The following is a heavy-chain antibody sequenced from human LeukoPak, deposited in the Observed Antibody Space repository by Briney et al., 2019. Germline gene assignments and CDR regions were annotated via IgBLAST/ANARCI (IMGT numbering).Heavy chain of an antibody. V-gene: IGHV1-2*02. CDR3: ARSRNPGLWFDP. CDR2: INPNSGGT. Sequence: GASVKVSCKASGYTFTGYYMHWVRQAPGQGLEWMGWINPNSGGTNYAQKFQGRVTMTRDTSISTAYMELSRLRSEDMAVYYCARSRNPGLWFDPWGQGTLVTVSS. D-gene: IGHD1-14*01. J-gene: IGHJ5*02. CDR1: GYTFTGYY.